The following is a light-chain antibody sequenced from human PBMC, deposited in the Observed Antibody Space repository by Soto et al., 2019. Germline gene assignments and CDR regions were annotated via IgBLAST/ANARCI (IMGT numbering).Light chain of an antibody. CDR1: SSDVGGYNY. J-gene: IGLJ1*01. CDR2: EVS. V-gene: IGLV2-14*01. CDR3: SSYTSSSTYV. Sequence: QSVLTQPASVSGSPGRSITISCTGTSSDVGGYNYVSWYQQHPGKAPNLMIYEVSNRPSGVSNRFSGSKSGNTASLTISGLQAEDDADYYCSSYTSSSTYVFGTGTRSPS.